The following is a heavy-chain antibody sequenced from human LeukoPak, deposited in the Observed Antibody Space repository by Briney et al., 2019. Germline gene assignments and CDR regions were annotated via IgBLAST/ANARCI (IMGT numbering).Heavy chain of an antibody. J-gene: IGHJ3*02. CDR1: GYTLTELS. Sequence: ASVKVSCKVSGYTLTELSMHWVRQAPGKGLEWMGGFDPEGGETIYAQKFQGRVTMTEDTSTDTAYMELSSLRSEDTAVYYCAATKYYDILTGYPTPGAFDIWGQGTMVTVSS. V-gene: IGHV1-24*01. CDR2: FDPEGGET. CDR3: AATKYYDILTGYPTPGAFDI. D-gene: IGHD3-9*01.